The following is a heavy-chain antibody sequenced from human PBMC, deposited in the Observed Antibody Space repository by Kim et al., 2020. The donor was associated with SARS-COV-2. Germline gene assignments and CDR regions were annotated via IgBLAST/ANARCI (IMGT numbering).Heavy chain of an antibody. CDR2: IIPILGIA. Sequence: SVKVSCKASGGTFSSYTISWVRQAPGQGLEWMGRIIPILGIANYAQKFQGRVTITADKSTSTAYMELSSLRSEDTAVYYCARDRDYDILTGYRLRSYYGMDVWGQGTTVTVSS. J-gene: IGHJ6*02. D-gene: IGHD3-9*01. CDR3: ARDRDYDILTGYRLRSYYGMDV. V-gene: IGHV1-69*04. CDR1: GGTFSSYT.